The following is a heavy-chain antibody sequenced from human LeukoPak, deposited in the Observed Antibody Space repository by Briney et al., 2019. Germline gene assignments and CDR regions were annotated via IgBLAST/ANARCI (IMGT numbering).Heavy chain of an antibody. CDR1: GYTFTSYD. CDR3: ARTRCSSTSCYRWLDP. Sequence: ASVKVSCKASGYTFTSYDINWVRQATGQGLEWMGWMNPNSGNTGYAQKFQGRVTMTRNTSISTAYMELSSLRSEDTAVYYCARTRCSSTSCYRWLDPWGQGTLVTVSS. J-gene: IGHJ5*02. V-gene: IGHV1-8*01. D-gene: IGHD2-2*02. CDR2: MNPNSGNT.